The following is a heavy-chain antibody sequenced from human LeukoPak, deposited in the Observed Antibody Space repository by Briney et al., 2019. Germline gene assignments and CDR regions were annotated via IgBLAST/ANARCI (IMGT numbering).Heavy chain of an antibody. V-gene: IGHV3-48*03. J-gene: IGHJ4*02. CDR2: FSSSGSTI. CDR1: GCTFSSYE. CDR3: ARYMVRGDYFDY. Sequence: PGGSLRLSCAASGCTFSSYEMNWVRKAPGRGLEWFSYFSSSGSTIYYADSVKGRFTISRDNAKNSLYLQMNSLRAEDTAVYYCARYMVRGDYFDYWGQGTLVTVSS. D-gene: IGHD3-10*01.